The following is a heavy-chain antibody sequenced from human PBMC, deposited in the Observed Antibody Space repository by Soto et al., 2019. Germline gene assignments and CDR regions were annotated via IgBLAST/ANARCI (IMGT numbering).Heavy chain of an antibody. CDR1: GGSISSYY. D-gene: IGHD2-2*01. CDR2: IYYSGST. J-gene: IGHJ5*02. V-gene: IGHV4-59*01. Sequence: PSETLSLTCTVSGGSISSYYWSWIRQPPGKGLEWIGYIYYSGSTNYNPSLKSRVTISVETSKNQVSLKLSSVTAADTAVYYGASSVVPAEPPGRWLGNWFDPWGQGTLVNVS. CDR3: ASSVVPAEPPGRWLGNWFDP.